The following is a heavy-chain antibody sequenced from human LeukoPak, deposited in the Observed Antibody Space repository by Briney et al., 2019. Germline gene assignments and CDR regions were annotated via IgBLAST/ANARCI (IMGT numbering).Heavy chain of an antibody. CDR3: ARVIINNWHSCDY. V-gene: IGHV4-59*01. CDR1: GGSISGSY. D-gene: IGHD1-1*01. Sequence: SETLSLTCTISGGSISGSYWSWIRQPPGKGLEWIGYIYYSGSTSYNPSLKSRVTISVDTSKNQFSLKLSSVAAADTAVYYCARVIINNWHSCDYWGQGTLVTVSS. CDR2: IYYSGST. J-gene: IGHJ4*02.